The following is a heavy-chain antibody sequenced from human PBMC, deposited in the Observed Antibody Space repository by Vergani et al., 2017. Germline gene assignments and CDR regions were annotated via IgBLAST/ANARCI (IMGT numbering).Heavy chain of an antibody. J-gene: IGHJ4*02. Sequence: QVQLVQSGAEVMKPGASVKVSCKASGYTFTSYDINWVRQATGQGLEWMGWMNPNSGNTGYAQKFQGRVTMTRNTSISTAYMELSSLRSEDTAVYYCAREGVVAATPGYDYWGQGTLVTVSS. D-gene: IGHD2-15*01. CDR3: AREGVVAATPGYDY. V-gene: IGHV1-8*01. CDR2: MNPNSGNT. CDR1: GYTFTSYD.